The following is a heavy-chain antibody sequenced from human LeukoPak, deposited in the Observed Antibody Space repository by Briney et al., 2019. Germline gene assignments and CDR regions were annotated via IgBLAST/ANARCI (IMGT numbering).Heavy chain of an antibody. CDR3: ARDMGIAAAEELDY. Sequence: GGSLRLSCAASGFALSSHWMTWVRQAPGKGLEWVANIKQDGSEKYYVDSVKGRFTISRDNAKNSLYLQMNSLRAEDTAVYYCARDMGIAAAEELDYWGQGTLVTVSS. J-gene: IGHJ4*02. CDR2: IKQDGSEK. V-gene: IGHV3-7*01. D-gene: IGHD6-13*01. CDR1: GFALSSHW.